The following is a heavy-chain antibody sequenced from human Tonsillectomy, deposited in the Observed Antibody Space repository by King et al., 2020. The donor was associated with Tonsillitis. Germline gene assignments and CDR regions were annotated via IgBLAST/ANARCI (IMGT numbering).Heavy chain of an antibody. D-gene: IGHD3-22*01. V-gene: IGHV1-2*02. CDR1: AYKFTDYY. Sequence: VQLVQSGAEVKKPGASVKVSCKASAYKFTDYYIHWVRQAPGQGLEWMGWISPNSGGTKSAQKFQGRVTMTRDTSITTAYMELSSLTSDDTAMYYCARDWGAFYSDDSGYSHFDCWGQGTLVIVSS. CDR2: ISPNSGGT. J-gene: IGHJ4*02. CDR3: ARDWGAFYSDDSGYSHFDC.